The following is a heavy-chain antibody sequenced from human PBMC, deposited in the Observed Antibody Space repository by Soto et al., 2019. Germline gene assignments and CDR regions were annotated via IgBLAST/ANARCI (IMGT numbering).Heavy chain of an antibody. Sequence: SETPSLTCTVSGGSISSGDYYWSWIRQPPGKGLEWIGYIYYSGSTYYNPSLKSRVTISVDTSKNQFSLKLSSVTAADTAVYYCARASGTPRGFDPWGQGTLVTVSS. V-gene: IGHV4-30-4*01. CDR1: GGSISSGDYY. CDR3: ARASGTPRGFDP. D-gene: IGHD1-7*01. CDR2: IYYSGST. J-gene: IGHJ5*02.